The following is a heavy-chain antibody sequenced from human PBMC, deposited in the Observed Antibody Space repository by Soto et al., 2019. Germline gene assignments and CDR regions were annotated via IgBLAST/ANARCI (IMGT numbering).Heavy chain of an antibody. CDR2: TSSGSKTI. J-gene: IGHJ4*02. D-gene: IGHD3-9*01. CDR1: GFTFSGYS. CDR3: VREDILGVRSFDY. Sequence: PGGSLRLSCAASGFTFSGYSVNWVRQAPGKGLEWVSYTSSGSKTIYYADSVKGRFIVSRDNAKNSQYLQMNSLGDEDTAVYYCVREDILGVRSFDYWGQGTLVTVSS. V-gene: IGHV3-48*02.